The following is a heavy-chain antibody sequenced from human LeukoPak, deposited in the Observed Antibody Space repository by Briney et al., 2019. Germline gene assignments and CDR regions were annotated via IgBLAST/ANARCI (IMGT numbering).Heavy chain of an antibody. CDR3: ARVPRCGSGGSCPFQTYYYYGMDV. CDR1: GYTFTGYY. CDR2: INPNSGGT. J-gene: IGHJ6*02. D-gene: IGHD2-15*01. Sequence: ASGKVYCKASGYTFTGYYMHWVRQAPGQGLEWMGWINPNSGGTNYAQKFQGRVTMTRDTSISTAYMELSRLRSDDTAVYYCARVPRCGSGGSCPFQTYYYYGMDVWGQGTTVTVSS. V-gene: IGHV1-2*02.